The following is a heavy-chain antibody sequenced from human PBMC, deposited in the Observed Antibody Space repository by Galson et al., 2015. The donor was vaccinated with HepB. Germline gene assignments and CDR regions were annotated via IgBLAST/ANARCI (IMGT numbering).Heavy chain of an antibody. D-gene: IGHD2-15*01. V-gene: IGHV1-3*01. CDR2: INAGNGNT. J-gene: IGHJ4*02. CDR1: GYTFTSYA. Sequence: SVKVSCKASGYTFTSYAMHWVRQAPGQRLEWMGWINAGNGNTKYSQKFQGRVTITRDTSTDTAYMELSSLRSEDTAVYYCATSAALRGYYFDYWGQGTLVTVSS. CDR3: ATSAALRGYYFDY.